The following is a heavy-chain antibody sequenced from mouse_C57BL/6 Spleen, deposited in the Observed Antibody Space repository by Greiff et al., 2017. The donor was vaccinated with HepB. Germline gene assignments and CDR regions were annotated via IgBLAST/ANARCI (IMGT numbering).Heavy chain of an antibody. CDR2: IHPNSGST. CDR1: GYTFTSYW. J-gene: IGHJ4*01. V-gene: IGHV1-64*01. D-gene: IGHD2-4*01. Sequence: VQLQQPGAELVKPGASVKLSCKASGYTFTSYWMHWVKQRPGQGLEWIGMIHPNSGSTNYNEKFKSKATLTVDKSSSTAYMQLSSLTSEDSAVYYCARRGFYYDYDDYAMDYWGKGTSVTVSS. CDR3: ARRGFYYDYDDYAMDY.